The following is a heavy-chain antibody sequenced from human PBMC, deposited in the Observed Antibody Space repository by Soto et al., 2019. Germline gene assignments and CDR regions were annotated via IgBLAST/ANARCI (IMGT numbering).Heavy chain of an antibody. CDR3: ARDRGTGYYLRAFDI. CDR1: GGSVSSGGCY. Sequence: TLALLCPFSGGSVSSGGCYCSWTRQQQGKGLEWIGDIYDSGSTCYNPSLKRRVTISVATSKNQFSLKLSSVTAADTAADYCARDRGTGYYLRAFDICGQGTMVTVSS. J-gene: IGHJ3*02. D-gene: IGHD3-9*01. CDR2: IYDSGST. V-gene: IGHV4-31*03.